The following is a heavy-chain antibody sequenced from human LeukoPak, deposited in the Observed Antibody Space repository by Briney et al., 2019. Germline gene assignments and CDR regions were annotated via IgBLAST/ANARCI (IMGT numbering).Heavy chain of an antibody. CDR2: ISGSGGST. J-gene: IGHJ4*02. CDR1: GFTVSSNY. D-gene: IGHD5/OR15-5a*01. V-gene: IGHV3-23*01. Sequence: GGSLRLSCAASGFTVSSNYMSWVRQAPGKGLEWVSGISGSGGSTYYADSVKGRFTISRDNSKNTLYLQMNSLRAEDTAVYYCAKDYLVYYFDYWGQGTLVTVSS. CDR3: AKDYLVYYFDY.